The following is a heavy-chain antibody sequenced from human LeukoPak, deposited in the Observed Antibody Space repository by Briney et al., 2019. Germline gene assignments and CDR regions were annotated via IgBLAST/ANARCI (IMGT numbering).Heavy chain of an antibody. CDR3: ARDEGSSWYVSGYYYYGMDV. CDR1: GFTFSSYW. Sequence: GGSLRLSCAASGFTFSSYWMSWVRQAPGKGLEWVANIKQDGSEKYYVDSVKGRFTISRDNAKNSLYLQMNSLRAEDTAVYYCARDEGSSWYVSGYYYYGMDVWGQGTTVTVSS. V-gene: IGHV3-7*03. CDR2: IKQDGSEK. D-gene: IGHD6-13*01. J-gene: IGHJ6*02.